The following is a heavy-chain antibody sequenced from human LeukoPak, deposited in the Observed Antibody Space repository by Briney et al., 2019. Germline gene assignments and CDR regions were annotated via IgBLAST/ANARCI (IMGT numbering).Heavy chain of an antibody. J-gene: IGHJ5*01. V-gene: IGHV1-18*01. Sequence: ASVKVSCKATSRISWVRQAPGQGLEWMGWIGTYGGDTYYAQKFQGRITVTTDTSTSTVYMELRNLRAEDTAVYCCARDLWNFYDDSRHNRDFDSWGQGTLVTVSS. CDR2: IGTYGGDT. CDR1: TSR. CDR3: ARDLWNFYDDSRHNRDFDS. D-gene: IGHD3-22*01.